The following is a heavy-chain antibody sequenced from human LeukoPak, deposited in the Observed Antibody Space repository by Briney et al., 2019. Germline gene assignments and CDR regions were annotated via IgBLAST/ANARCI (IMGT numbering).Heavy chain of an antibody. Sequence: GGSLRLSCAASGFTFRSYWMSWVRQAPGKGLEWVAFVRYDGNDKYYADSVKGRFTISRDNAKNSLYLQMNSLRAEDTAVYYCAELGITMIGGVWGKGTTVTISS. CDR3: AELGITMIGGV. CDR2: VRYDGNDK. CDR1: GFTFRSYW. D-gene: IGHD3-10*02. V-gene: IGHV3-7*01. J-gene: IGHJ6*04.